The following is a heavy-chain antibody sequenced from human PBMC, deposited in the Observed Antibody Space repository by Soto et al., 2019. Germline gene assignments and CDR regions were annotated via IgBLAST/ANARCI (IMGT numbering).Heavy chain of an antibody. CDR2: IKSKGSGETT. J-gene: IGHJ6*01. D-gene: IGHD3-10*01. Sequence: QVVESGGGFVTPGTSVRLSCVGSGFDFTAAWMNWVRQAPGPGLEWVGRIKSKGSGETTDYSAPVKGRFTILRDDSKNTVYLQMNSLKTEDTAVYYCSKHRGPSGSFYYGLEVWGQGATVTVTS. CDR3: SKHRGPSGSFYYGLEV. V-gene: IGHV3-15*07. CDR1: GFDFTAAW.